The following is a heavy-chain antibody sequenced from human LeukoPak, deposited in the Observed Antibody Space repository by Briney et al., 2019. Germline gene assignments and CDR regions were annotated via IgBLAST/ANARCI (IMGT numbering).Heavy chain of an antibody. CDR1: GYTFTVYY. J-gene: IGHJ4*02. Sequence: ASVTVSCTASGYTFTVYYMHWVRQAPGQGLEWMGRINPNSGGTNYAQKFQGRGTMTRDTSISTAYMELSSLRSEDTAVYYCARQSLDGGSCYDYWGQGTPVTISS. CDR2: INPNSGGT. D-gene: IGHD2-15*01. CDR3: ARQSLDGGSCYDY. V-gene: IGHV1-2*06.